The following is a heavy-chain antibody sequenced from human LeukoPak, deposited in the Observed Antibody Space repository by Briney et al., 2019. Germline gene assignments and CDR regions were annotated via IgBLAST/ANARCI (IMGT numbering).Heavy chain of an antibody. CDR3: ARLGYDSSGSYYFDY. CDR2: IYTSGST. J-gene: IGHJ4*02. Sequence: SETLFLTCTVSGGSISSYYWSWIRQPAGKGLEWIGRIYTSGSTNYNPSLKSRVTMSVDTSKNQFSLKLSSVTAADTAVYYCARLGYDSSGSYYFDYWGQGTLVTVSS. D-gene: IGHD3-22*01. CDR1: GGSISSYY. V-gene: IGHV4-4*07.